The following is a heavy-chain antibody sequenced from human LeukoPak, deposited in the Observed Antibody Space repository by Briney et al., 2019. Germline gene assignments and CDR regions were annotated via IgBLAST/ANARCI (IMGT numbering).Heavy chain of an antibody. CDR1: GFTFCSYG. D-gene: IGHD3-16*01. CDR3: AKDEGGAIFDY. Sequence: GGSLRLSCAAFGFTFCSYGMHWVRQAPGKGLEWVAVISYDGSNKYYADSVKGRFTISRDNSKNTLYLQMNSLRAEDTAVYYCAKDEGGAIFDYWGQGTLVTVSS. J-gene: IGHJ4*02. CDR2: ISYDGSNK. V-gene: IGHV3-30*18.